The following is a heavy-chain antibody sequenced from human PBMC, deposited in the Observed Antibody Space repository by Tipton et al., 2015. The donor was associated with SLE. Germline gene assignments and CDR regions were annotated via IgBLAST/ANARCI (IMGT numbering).Heavy chain of an antibody. V-gene: IGHV4-39*07. Sequence: TLSLTCTVSGGSISTSKNYWDWIRQPPGKGLEWIGTIYYSGRTDYNPSLKSRVTMSVDTSMNQFSLRLRSVTAADTAVYYCARRRFQSAPDYWGQGTLVSVSS. J-gene: IGHJ4*02. CDR2: IYYSGRT. CDR1: GGSISTSKNY. CDR3: ARRRFQSAPDY. D-gene: IGHD2-21*01.